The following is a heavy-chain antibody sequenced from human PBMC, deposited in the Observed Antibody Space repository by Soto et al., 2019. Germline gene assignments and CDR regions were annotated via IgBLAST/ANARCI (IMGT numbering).Heavy chain of an antibody. CDR2: IIPIFATA. Sequence: ASVKVSCNASGGTFSSYAISWVRPAPGQGLEWMGGIIPIFATANYAQKFQGRVTITADESTSTAYMELTSLRSEDTAVYYCARGASSSWSVYGMDVWGQGTTVTVSS. D-gene: IGHD6-13*01. CDR1: GGTFSSYA. CDR3: ARGASSSWSVYGMDV. V-gene: IGHV1-69*13. J-gene: IGHJ6*02.